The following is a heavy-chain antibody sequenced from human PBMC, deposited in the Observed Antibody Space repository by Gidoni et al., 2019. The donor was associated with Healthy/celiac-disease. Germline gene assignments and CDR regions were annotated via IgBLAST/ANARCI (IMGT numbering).Heavy chain of an antibody. CDR1: GFTFSRYA. CDR3: AKGTGWSGGPYYYYGMDV. J-gene: IGHJ6*02. Sequence: EVQLLESGGGLVQPGGSLRLSCAASGFTFSRYAMSWVRQAPGKGLEWVSAISGSGGSTYYADSVKGRFTISRDNSKNTLYLQMNSLRAEDTAVYYCAKGTGWSGGPYYYYGMDVWGQGTTVTVSS. CDR2: ISGSGGST. D-gene: IGHD3-3*01. V-gene: IGHV3-23*01.